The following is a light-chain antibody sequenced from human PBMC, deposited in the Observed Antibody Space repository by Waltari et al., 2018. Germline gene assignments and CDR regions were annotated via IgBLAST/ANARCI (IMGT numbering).Light chain of an antibody. J-gene: IGKJ3*01. CDR3: QQYDFLPLT. CDR1: QDVKNN. CDR2: GAS. V-gene: IGKV1-33*01. Sequence: DIQMTQSPSSLSASVGDRVIITCQASQDVKNNLNWYQQKPGRAPRFLIYGASNLEPGVPSRFSGSGSGTAFVLTISSLQPEDFATYYCQQYDFLPLTFGPGTKVDI.